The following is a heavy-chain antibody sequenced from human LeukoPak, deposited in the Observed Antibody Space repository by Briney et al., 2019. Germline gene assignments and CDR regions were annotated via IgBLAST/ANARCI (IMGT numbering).Heavy chain of an antibody. CDR1: GFTFSSYG. V-gene: IGHV3-30*02. CDR2: IRYDGSNK. D-gene: IGHD1-14*01. J-gene: IGHJ4*02. CDR3: AKEPSYAWSGVDY. Sequence: GGSLRLSCAASGFTFSSYGMHWVRQAPGKGLEWVAFIRYDGSNKYYADSVKGRFTISRDNSKNTLYLQMNSLRAEDTAVYYCAKEPSYAWSGVDYWGQGTLVTVSS.